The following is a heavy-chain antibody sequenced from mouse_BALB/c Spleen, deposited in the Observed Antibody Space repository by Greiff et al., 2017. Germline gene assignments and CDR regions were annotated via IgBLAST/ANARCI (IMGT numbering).Heavy chain of an antibody. CDR2: INPSNGGT. V-gene: IGHV1S81*02. CDR1: GYTFTSYY. CDR3: TRSPLYYGGSAFAY. D-gene: IGHD1-1*01. Sequence: QVQLQQSGAELVKPGASVKLSCKASGYTFTSYYMYWVKQRPGQGLEWIGEINPSNGGTNFNEKFKSKATLTVDKSSSTAYMQLSSLTSEDSAVYYCTRSPLYYGGSAFAYWAKGLWSLSLQ. J-gene: IGHJ3*01.